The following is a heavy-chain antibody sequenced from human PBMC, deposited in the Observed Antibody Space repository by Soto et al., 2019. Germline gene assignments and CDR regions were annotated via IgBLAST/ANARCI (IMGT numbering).Heavy chain of an antibody. CDR2: IYYSGST. CDR1: GGSISSGGYY. V-gene: IGHV4-31*03. J-gene: IGHJ4*02. Sequence: SETLSLTCTVSGGSISSGGYYWSWIRQHPGKGLEWIGYIYYSGSTYYNPSLKSRVTISVDTSKNQFSLKLSSVTAADTAVYYCARGPHYYESRSPSWSTADWGQGTLVTVSS. CDR3: ARGPHYYESRSPSWSTAD. D-gene: IGHD3-10*01.